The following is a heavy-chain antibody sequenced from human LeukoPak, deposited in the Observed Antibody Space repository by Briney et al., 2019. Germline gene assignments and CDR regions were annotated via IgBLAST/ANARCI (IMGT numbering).Heavy chain of an antibody. CDR2: ISGSGGST. J-gene: IGHJ3*02. Sequence: GGSLRLSCAASGFTFSSYAMSWVRQAPGKGLEWVSAISGSGGSTYYADSVKGRFTISRDNAKNSLYLQMNSLRAEDTAVYYCARADVAYCGGDCYHAFDIWGQGTMVTASS. CDR3: ARADVAYCGGDCYHAFDI. CDR1: GFTFSSYA. D-gene: IGHD2-21*02. V-gene: IGHV3-23*01.